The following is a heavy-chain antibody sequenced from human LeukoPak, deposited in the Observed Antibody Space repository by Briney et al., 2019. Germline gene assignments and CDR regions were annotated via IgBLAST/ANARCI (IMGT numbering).Heavy chain of an antibody. CDR1: GGSVSSGSYY. CDR2: IYYSGST. CDR3: ARGSELIAAAGIFDY. D-gene: IGHD6-13*01. V-gene: IGHV4-61*01. Sequence: PSETLSLTCTVSGGSVSSGSYYWSWIRQPPGKGLEWIGYIYYSGSTNYNPSLKSRVTISVDTSKNQFSLKLSSVTAADTAVYYCARGSELIAAAGIFDYWGQGTLVTVSS. J-gene: IGHJ4*02.